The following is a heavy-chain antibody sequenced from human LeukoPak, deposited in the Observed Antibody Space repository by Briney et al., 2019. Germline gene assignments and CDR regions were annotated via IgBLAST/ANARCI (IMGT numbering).Heavy chain of an antibody. D-gene: IGHD5-18*01. CDR2: IYHSGST. J-gene: IGHJ4*02. CDR1: GYSISSGYY. CDR3: ARVPRAAMADY. Sequence: SETLSLTCTVSGYSISSGYYWGWIRQPPGKGLEWIGSIYHSGSTYYNPSLKSRVTISVDTSKNQFSLKLSSVTAADTAVYYCARVPRAAMADYWGQGTLVTVSS. V-gene: IGHV4-38-2*02.